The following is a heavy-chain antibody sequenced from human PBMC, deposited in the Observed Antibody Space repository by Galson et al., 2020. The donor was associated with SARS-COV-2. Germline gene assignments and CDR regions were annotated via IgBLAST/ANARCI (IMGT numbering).Heavy chain of an antibody. Sequence: WGSLRLSCAASGFTFTNYAMHWVRQAPGKGLEWLTVISHDGKIQVYADSVKGRFTISRDNSGNMVFLQIVSLRPDDTALYYCTRDVSGGACDIWGQGTMVTVSS. CDR2: ISHDGKIQ. CDR3: TRDVSGGACDI. CDR1: GFTFTNYA. V-gene: IGHV3-30*04. D-gene: IGHD1-26*01. J-gene: IGHJ3*02.